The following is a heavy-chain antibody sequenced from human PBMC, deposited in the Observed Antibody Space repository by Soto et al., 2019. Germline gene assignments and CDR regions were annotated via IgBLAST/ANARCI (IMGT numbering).Heavy chain of an antibody. CDR1: GYSISSGYY. CDR2: IYHSGST. Sequence: ATLSLTCAVSGYSISSGYYWGWIRQPPGKGLEWIGSIYHSGSTYYNPSLKSRVTISVDTSKNQFSLKLSSVTAADTALYYCSESGSGSYSNFVDLTPFDYWGQGTLVTVSS. J-gene: IGHJ4*02. V-gene: IGHV4-38-2*01. CDR3: SESGSGSYSNFVDLTPFDY. D-gene: IGHD3-10*01.